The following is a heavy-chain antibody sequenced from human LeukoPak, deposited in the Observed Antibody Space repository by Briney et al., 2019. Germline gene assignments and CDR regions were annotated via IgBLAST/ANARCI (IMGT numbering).Heavy chain of an antibody. J-gene: IGHJ4*02. CDR1: GFTFSSYV. CDR3: AKDLPRIMIFGSLDS. V-gene: IGHV3-23*01. Sequence: GASLRLSRAASGFTFSSYVMSWVRQAPGKGLEWVSGIRGSGTTTYYADSVKGRFTISRDNYKNTLYLQMNSLRAEDTAVYYCAKDLPRIMIFGSLDSWGQGTLVTVSS. CDR2: IRGSGTTT. D-gene: IGHD3/OR15-3a*01.